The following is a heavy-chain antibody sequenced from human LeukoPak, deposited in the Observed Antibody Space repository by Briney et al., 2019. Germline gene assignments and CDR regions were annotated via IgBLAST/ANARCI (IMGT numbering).Heavy chain of an antibody. CDR1: GXSISSYY. D-gene: IGHD3-22*01. CDR2: IYYSGST. CDR3: ARGVSYYDSSGYYNEYFQH. Sequence: PSETLSLTWTVSGXSISSYYWSWIRQPPGKGLEWIGYIYYSGSTNYNPSLKSRVTISVDTSKNQFSLKLSSVTAADTAVYYCARGVSYYDSSGYYNEYFQHWGQGTLVTVSS. V-gene: IGHV4-59*08. J-gene: IGHJ1*01.